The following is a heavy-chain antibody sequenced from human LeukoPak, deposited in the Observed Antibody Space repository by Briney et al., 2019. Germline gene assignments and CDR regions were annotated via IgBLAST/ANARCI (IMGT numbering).Heavy chain of an antibody. CDR1: GYTLTELS. J-gene: IGHJ1*01. D-gene: IGHD5-12*01. Sequence: GASVKVSCKVSGYTLTELSMHCLPPPPPPPLEWMGGFDPEDGETIYAQKFQGRVTMTEDTSTDTAYMELSSLRSEDTAVYYCATVGNHGSGYYGRAKYFQHWGQGTLVTVSS. CDR3: ATVGNHGSGYYGRAKYFQH. CDR2: FDPEDGET. V-gene: IGHV1-24*01.